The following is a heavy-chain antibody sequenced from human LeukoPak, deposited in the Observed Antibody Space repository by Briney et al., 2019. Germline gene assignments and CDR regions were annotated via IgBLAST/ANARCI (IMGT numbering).Heavy chain of an antibody. CDR2: IYYSGST. Sequence: SETLSLTCTVSGGSISSYYWSWIRQPPGKGHELIGYIYYSGSTNYNPSLKSRVTISVDTSKNQFSLKLSSVTAADTAVYYCARDLGYCSGGSCYSGYFQHWGQGTLVTVSS. V-gene: IGHV4-59*01. J-gene: IGHJ1*01. CDR1: GGSISSYY. D-gene: IGHD2-15*01. CDR3: ARDLGYCSGGSCYSGYFQH.